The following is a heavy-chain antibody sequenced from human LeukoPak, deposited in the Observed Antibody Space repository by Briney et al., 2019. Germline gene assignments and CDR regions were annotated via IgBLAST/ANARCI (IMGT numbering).Heavy chain of an antibody. J-gene: IGHJ4*02. Sequence: GGSLRLSCAASGFTFSSYSMNWVRQAPGKGLEWVSYISSSSSTIYYADSVKGRFTISRDNAKNSPYLQMNSLRAEDTAVYYCARDRHMGWYFDSNFDYWGQGTLVTVSS. V-gene: IGHV3-48*01. CDR3: ARDRHMGWYFDSNFDY. CDR1: GFTFSSYS. D-gene: IGHD3-9*01. CDR2: ISSSSSTI.